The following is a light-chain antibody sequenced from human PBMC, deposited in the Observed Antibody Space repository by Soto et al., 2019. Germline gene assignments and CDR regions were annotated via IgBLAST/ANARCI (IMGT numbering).Light chain of an antibody. CDR2: AAS. CDR1: QSISTY. CDR3: QQSDSAPPT. V-gene: IGKV1-39*01. Sequence: DIQMTQSPSSLSASVGDRVTITCRASQSISTYVNWYQQKPGKAPNLLIYAASSLQGGVPSRFSGSGSGTDFTLTISSLQPEDFATYYCQQSDSAPPTFVQGTRLEIK. J-gene: IGKJ5*01.